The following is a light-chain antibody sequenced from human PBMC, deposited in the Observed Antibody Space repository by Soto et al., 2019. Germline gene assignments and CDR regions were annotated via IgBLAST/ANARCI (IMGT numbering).Light chain of an antibody. Sequence: DIHMTHSPSTLSASVVDRVTITCRASQSISSWLAWYQQKPGKAPKLLIYKASGLDSGVPSRFSGSGSGTDFTLTISSLQPDDFATYYCQQYNSYSPLTFGGGTKVDIK. CDR1: QSISSW. J-gene: IGKJ4*01. CDR2: KAS. CDR3: QQYNSYSPLT. V-gene: IGKV1-5*03.